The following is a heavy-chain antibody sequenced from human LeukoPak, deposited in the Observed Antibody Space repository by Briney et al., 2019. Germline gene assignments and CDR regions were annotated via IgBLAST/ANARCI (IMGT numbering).Heavy chain of an antibody. Sequence: PGGSLRLSCAASGFTFSSYAMHWVRQAPGKGLEYVSAISSIGGSTYYANSVKGRFTISRDNSKNTLYLQMGSLRAEDMAVYYCAAMDYYYGMDVWGQGTTVTVSS. CDR1: GFTFSSYA. CDR3: AAMDYYYGMDV. J-gene: IGHJ6*02. CDR2: ISSIGGST. V-gene: IGHV3-64*01.